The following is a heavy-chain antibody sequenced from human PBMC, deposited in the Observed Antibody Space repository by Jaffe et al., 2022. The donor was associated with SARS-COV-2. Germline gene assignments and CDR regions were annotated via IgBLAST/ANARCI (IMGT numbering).Heavy chain of an antibody. CDR2: ISSGSNYI. J-gene: IGHJ2*01. V-gene: IGHV3-21*01. CDR1: GVTFSSYS. Sequence: EVQLVESGGGLVKPGGSLRLSCAASGVTFSSYSMNWVRQAPGKGLEWVSSISSGSNYIYYADSVKGRFTISRDNAKNSLYLQMNSLRAEDTAMYYCAREMSGYGNWYFDLWGRGTLVTVSP. CDR3: AREMSGYGNWYFDL. D-gene: IGHD5-12*01.